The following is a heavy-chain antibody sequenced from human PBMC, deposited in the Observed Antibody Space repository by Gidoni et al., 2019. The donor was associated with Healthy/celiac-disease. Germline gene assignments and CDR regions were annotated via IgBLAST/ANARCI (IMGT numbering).Heavy chain of an antibody. V-gene: IGHV4-61*02. CDR1: GGSISSGSYY. Sequence: QVQLQESGPGLVKPSQTLSITCTVPGGSISSGSYYWSWIRQPAGKGLEWIGRIYTSGSTNYNPSLKSRVTMSVDTSKNQFSLKLSSVTAADTAVYYCARELPAALHLDYWGQGTLVTASS. CDR3: ARELPAALHLDY. J-gene: IGHJ4*02. CDR2: IYTSGST. D-gene: IGHD2-2*01.